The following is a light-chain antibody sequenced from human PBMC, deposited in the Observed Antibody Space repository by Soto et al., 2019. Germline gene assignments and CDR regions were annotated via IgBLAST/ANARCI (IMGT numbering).Light chain of an antibody. CDR2: DAS. Sequence: EMVLTQSPATLSLSPGETATLSCKTSQGISRYLAWYQQRPGQAPRLLIYDASTRATGVPARFSGNGSRTDFTLTIARLEPEDFAVYYCQQRNTWPPITFGQGTRLEIK. V-gene: IGKV3-11*01. CDR1: QGISRY. J-gene: IGKJ5*01. CDR3: QQRNTWPPIT.